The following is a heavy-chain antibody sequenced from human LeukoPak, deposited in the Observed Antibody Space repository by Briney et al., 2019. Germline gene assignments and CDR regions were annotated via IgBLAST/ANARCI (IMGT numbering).Heavy chain of an antibody. Sequence: GGPLRPSCAPSGFTFSTYWMYWVRQAPGKGVIGVSRINIDGSTLRYADSVKGRFTISRDNANNTLYLQMKRLRVEDTAVYYCARGMYGDSVGMDLWGQGTTVTVSS. D-gene: IGHD2-21*02. CDR2: INIDGSTL. CDR3: ARGMYGDSVGMDL. J-gene: IGHJ6*02. CDR1: GFTFSTYW. V-gene: IGHV3-74*01.